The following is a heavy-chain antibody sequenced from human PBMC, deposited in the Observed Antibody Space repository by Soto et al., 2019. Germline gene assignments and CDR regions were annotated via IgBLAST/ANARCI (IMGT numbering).Heavy chain of an antibody. D-gene: IGHD3-10*01. CDR1: GGSISSYY. J-gene: IGHJ6*02. CDR2: IYYSGST. CDR3: AGQPTAGSYYDLGSYYYYYAMDV. Sequence: PSETLSLTCTVSGGSISSYYWSWIRQPPGKGLEWIGYIYYSGSTNYNPSLKSRVTISVDTSKNQFSLKLSSVTAADTAVYYCAGQPTAGSYYDLGSYYYYYAMDVSGQGTTVTVSS. V-gene: IGHV4-59*08.